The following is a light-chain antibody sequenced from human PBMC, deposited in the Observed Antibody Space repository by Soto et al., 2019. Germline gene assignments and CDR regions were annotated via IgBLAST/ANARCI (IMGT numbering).Light chain of an antibody. J-gene: IGKJ4*01. V-gene: IGKV3D-15*01. Sequence: EIVMTQSPATLSVSPGERATISCRASQSVSSNLAWYQQKPGQAPRLLIYGASIRATGIPARFSGSGSGTEFTLTISSLQSEDFAVYYCQQYNNWPPRITFGGGTKVDIK. CDR2: GAS. CDR1: QSVSSN. CDR3: QQYNNWPPRIT.